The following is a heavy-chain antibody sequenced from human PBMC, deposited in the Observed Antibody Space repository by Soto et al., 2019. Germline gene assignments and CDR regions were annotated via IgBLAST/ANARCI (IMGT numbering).Heavy chain of an antibody. CDR3: SIHLVRPKCLDP. V-gene: IGHV4-39*01. CDR2: IYYSGST. Sequence: SETLSLTCTVSGGSISSSSYYWGWIRQPPGKGLEWIGSIYYSGSTYYNPSLKSRVTISVDTSKNQFSLKLSSVTAADTAVYYFSIHLVRPKCLDPWCQGTLVTVSS. D-gene: IGHD2-21*01. CDR1: GGSISSSSYY. J-gene: IGHJ5*02.